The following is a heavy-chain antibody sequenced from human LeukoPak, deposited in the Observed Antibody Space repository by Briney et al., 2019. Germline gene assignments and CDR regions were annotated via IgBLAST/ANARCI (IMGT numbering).Heavy chain of an antibody. Sequence: GGSLRLSCAASGFTFSSHGMHWVRQAPGKGLEWVSIIWYDGSEEYYADSVKGRFTISRDNSKNMLYLQMNSLRAEDTAVYYCARDGGYHSSGPFDYWGQGALVTVSS. CDR2: IWYDGSEE. CDR3: ARDGGYHSSGPFDY. J-gene: IGHJ4*02. V-gene: IGHV3-33*01. CDR1: GFTFSSHG. D-gene: IGHD3-22*01.